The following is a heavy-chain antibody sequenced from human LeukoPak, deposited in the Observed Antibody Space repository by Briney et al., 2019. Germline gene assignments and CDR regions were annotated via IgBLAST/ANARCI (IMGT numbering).Heavy chain of an antibody. CDR3: AKGESITSAWFDS. Sequence: GGSLRLSCAASGFSFRSYGMHWLRQAPGKGLEGGAVISSDEINEYYADSVKGRFTISRDNSKSTLYLQINSLRGEDTAVYYCAKGESITSAWFDSWGQGTLVTVSS. V-gene: IGHV3-30*18. CDR2: ISSDEINE. J-gene: IGHJ5*01. CDR1: GFSFRSYG. D-gene: IGHD5-24*01.